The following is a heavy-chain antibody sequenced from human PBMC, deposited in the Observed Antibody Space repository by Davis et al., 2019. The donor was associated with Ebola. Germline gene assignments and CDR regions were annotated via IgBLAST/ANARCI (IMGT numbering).Heavy chain of an antibody. Sequence: SVKVSCKASGGTFSRYAMSWVRQAPGQGPEWMGGVSPLFATASYAQKFQGRVTITADESTSTLYMELGSLTFEDMAVYYCARGYDYAYFDSWGQGTLVTVSS. CDR3: ARGYDYAYFDS. V-gene: IGHV1-69*13. CDR1: GGTFSRYA. CDR2: VSPLFATA. D-gene: IGHD4/OR15-4a*01. J-gene: IGHJ4*02.